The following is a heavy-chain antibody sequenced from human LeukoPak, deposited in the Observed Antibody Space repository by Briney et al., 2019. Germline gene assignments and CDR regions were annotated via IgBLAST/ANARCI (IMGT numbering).Heavy chain of an antibody. J-gene: IGHJ5*02. D-gene: IGHD1-26*01. CDR1: GGTFSSYA. CDR3: ARDPTRYSGSSNWFDP. V-gene: IGHV1-69*04. Sequence: SVKVSCKASGGTFSSYAISWVRQARGQGLEWMGRIIPILGIANYAQKFQGRVTITADKSTSTAYMELSSLRSEDTAVYYCARDPTRYSGSSNWFDPWGQGTLVTVSS. CDR2: IIPILGIA.